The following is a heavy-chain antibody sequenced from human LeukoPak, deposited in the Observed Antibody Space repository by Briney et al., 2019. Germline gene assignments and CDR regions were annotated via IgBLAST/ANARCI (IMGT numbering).Heavy chain of an antibody. CDR3: ARLKRKLLWFGETYYMDV. V-gene: IGHV4-39*07. D-gene: IGHD3-10*01. Sequence: PSETLSLTCTVSGGSISSSSYYWGWIRQPPGKGLDWIGSIYYSGSTYYNPSLKSRVTISVDTSKNQFSLKLSSVTAADTAVYYCARLKRKLLWFGETYYMDVWGKGTTVTISS. CDR2: IYYSGST. J-gene: IGHJ6*03. CDR1: GGSISSSSYY.